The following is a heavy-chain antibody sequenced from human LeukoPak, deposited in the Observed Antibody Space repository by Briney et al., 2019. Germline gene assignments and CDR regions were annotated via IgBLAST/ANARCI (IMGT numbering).Heavy chain of an antibody. J-gene: IGHJ6*03. CDR1: GYTFTGYY. Sequence: ASVKVSCKASGYTFTGYYMHWVRQAPGQGLEWMGIINPSGGSTSYAQKFQGRVTMTRDMSTSTVYMELSSLRSEDTAVYYCARGGSGSRYYYYYMDVWGKGTTVTISS. V-gene: IGHV1-46*01. CDR3: ARGGSGSRYYYYYMDV. D-gene: IGHD3-10*01. CDR2: INPSGGST.